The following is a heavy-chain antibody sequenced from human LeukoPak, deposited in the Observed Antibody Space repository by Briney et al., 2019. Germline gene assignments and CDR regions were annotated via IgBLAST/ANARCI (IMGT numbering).Heavy chain of an antibody. J-gene: IGHJ1*01. CDR3: ASRTNSGPPF. D-gene: IGHD3-10*01. CDR2: ISYDGSNK. V-gene: IGHV3-30-3*01. Sequence: GRSLRLSCAASGCTFSDCAVHWVRQAPGKGLEWVALISYDGSNKYYADSVKGRFTISRDNSKNTMSLQMNSLRREDTAVYYCASRTNSGPPFWGQGTLVTVSS. CDR1: GCTFSDCA.